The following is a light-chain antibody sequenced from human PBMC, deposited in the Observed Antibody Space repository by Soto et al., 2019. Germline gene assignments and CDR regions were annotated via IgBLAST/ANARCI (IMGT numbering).Light chain of an antibody. CDR1: QSVTSKY. Sequence: EILLTQSPGTLSLSPGERATLSCRASQSVTSKYLAWYQHKPCQAPRLLIYDASSRATGIPDRFSGSGSATDFTLTISRLEPEDFAVYYCQQYGTSHPLTFGGGTKVDIK. CDR3: QQYGTSHPLT. J-gene: IGKJ4*01. V-gene: IGKV3-20*01. CDR2: DAS.